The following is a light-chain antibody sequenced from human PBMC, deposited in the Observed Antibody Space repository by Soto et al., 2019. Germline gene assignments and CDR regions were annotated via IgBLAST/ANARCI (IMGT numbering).Light chain of an antibody. J-gene: IGKJ4*01. CDR2: AAS. CDR1: QSITNY. V-gene: IGKV1-39*01. CDR3: QQSNSSPPT. Sequence: SQMPQSPSALSASLGDRFSITCRASQSITNYLNWYQHKPGQAPNLLIYAASTLQAGVPSRFRGSGSGTDFTLTISSLQPEDFATYFCQQSNSSPPTFGGGTKVDVK.